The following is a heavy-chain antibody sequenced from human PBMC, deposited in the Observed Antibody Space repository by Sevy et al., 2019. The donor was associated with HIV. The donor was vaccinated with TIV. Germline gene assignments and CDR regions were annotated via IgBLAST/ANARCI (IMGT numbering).Heavy chain of an antibody. CDR3: ARAGVYDFWNGYYYYGMDV. V-gene: IGHV3-33*01. CDR1: GFTFSSYG. J-gene: IGHJ6*02. CDR2: IWYDGSNK. D-gene: IGHD3-3*01. Sequence: GGYLRLSCAASGFTFSSYGMHWVRQAPGKGLEWVAVIWYDGSNKYYADSVKGRFTISRDNSKNTLYLQMNSLRAEDTAVYYCARAGVYDFWNGYYYYGMDVWGQATTVTVSS.